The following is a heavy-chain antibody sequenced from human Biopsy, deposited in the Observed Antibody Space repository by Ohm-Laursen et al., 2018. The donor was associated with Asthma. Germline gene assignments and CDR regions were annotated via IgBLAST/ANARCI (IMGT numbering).Heavy chain of an antibody. Sequence: SVKVSCKASGYTFTNYGISWVRQAPGQGLEWMGGLIPVLGTPDHAQMFGGRVTITADESTSTAYMELSSLSSEDTAVYYCARGYSGSDRIVYYYSGLEVWGQGTTVTGSS. CDR2: LIPVLGTP. CDR1: GYTFTNYG. V-gene: IGHV1-69*13. J-gene: IGHJ6*02. CDR3: ARGYSGSDRIVYYYSGLEV. D-gene: IGHD5-12*01.